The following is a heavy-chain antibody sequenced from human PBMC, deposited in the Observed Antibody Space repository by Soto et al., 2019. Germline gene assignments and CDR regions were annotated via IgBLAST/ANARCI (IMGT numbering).Heavy chain of an antibody. J-gene: IGHJ6*02. CDR2: INYSGST. CDR3: ARQSSSSYYYYALDV. Sequence: SETLSLTCTVSGGSISSYYWSWIRQPPGKGLEWIGYINYSGSTNYNPSLKSRVTISVDTSKNQFSLKRTSVTAADTAVYYCARQSSSSYYYYALDVWGQGTTVTVSS. CDR1: GGSISSYY. V-gene: IGHV4-59*08. D-gene: IGHD6-6*01.